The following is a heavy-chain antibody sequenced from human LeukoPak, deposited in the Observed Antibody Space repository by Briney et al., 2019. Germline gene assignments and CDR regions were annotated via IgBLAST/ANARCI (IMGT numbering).Heavy chain of an antibody. D-gene: IGHD5-24*01. Sequence: SETLSLTCTVSGGSISSYYWSWIRHPPGKGLEWIGYIYYSGSTNYNPSLKSRVTISVDTSKNQFSLKLSSVTAADTAVYYCARQSRSANWFDPWGQGTLVTVSS. CDR2: IYYSGST. V-gene: IGHV4-59*08. CDR3: ARQSRSANWFDP. CDR1: GGSISSYY. J-gene: IGHJ5*02.